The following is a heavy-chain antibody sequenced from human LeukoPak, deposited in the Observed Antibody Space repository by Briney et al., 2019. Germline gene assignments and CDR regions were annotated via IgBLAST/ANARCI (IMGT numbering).Heavy chain of an antibody. D-gene: IGHD2-2*01. CDR3: ANDCSSTSCYVPAY. Sequence: GSLRLSCAASGFTFSDYYMSWIRQAPGKGLEWVSYISSSGSTIYYADSVKGRFTISRDNAKNSLYLQMNSLRAEDTAVYYCANDCSSTSCYVPAYWGQGTLVTVSS. V-gene: IGHV3-11*01. CDR2: ISSSGSTI. J-gene: IGHJ4*02. CDR1: GFTFSDYY.